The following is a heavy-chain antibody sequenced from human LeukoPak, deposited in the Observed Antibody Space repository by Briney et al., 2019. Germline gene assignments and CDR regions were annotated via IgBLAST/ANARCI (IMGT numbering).Heavy chain of an antibody. CDR2: IYHSGST. Sequence: PSETLSLTCTVSGGSISSGGYYWSWIRQPPGKGLEWIGYIYHSGSTYYNPSLKSRVTISVDTSKNQFSLKLSSVTAADTAVYYCARRRGMGPFDYWGQGTLVTVSS. CDR3: ARRRGMGPFDY. CDR1: GGSISSGGYY. V-gene: IGHV4-30-2*01. J-gene: IGHJ4*02. D-gene: IGHD3-16*01.